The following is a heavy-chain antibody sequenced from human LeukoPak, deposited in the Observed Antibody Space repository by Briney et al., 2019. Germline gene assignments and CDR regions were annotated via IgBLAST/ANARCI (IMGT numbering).Heavy chain of an antibody. CDR1: GYTFTGYY. V-gene: IGHV1-2*02. D-gene: IGHD2-8*01. Sequence: ASVKVSCKASGYTFTGYYTHWVRQAPGQGLEWMGWINPNSGGTNYAQKFQGRVTMTRDTSISTAYMELSRLRSDDTAVYYCARDGPLYCTNGVCYTFDYWGQGTLVTVSS. CDR3: ARDGPLYCTNGVCYTFDY. J-gene: IGHJ4*02. CDR2: INPNSGGT.